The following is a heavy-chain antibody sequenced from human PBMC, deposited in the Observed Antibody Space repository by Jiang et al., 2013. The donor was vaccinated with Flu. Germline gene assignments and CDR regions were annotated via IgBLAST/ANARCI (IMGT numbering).Heavy chain of an antibody. CDR1: GGSISSGGYC. CDR2: ISYIGST. CDR3: ARGPMVILGRRGLDV. Sequence: GPGLVKPSQTLSLTCAVSGGSISSGGYCWTWIRQPPGKGLEWIGHISYIGSTSYNPSLKSRVSISVDTSKNQFSLTLRSVTAADTGVYYCARGPMVILGRRGLDVWGLGTTVTVTS. J-gene: IGHJ6*02. D-gene: IGHD2-21*01. V-gene: IGHV4-30-4*07.